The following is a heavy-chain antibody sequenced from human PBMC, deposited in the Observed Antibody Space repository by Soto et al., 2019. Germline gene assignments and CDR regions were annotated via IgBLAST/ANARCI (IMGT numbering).Heavy chain of an antibody. Sequence: ASVKVSCKASGYTFTSYDINWVRQATGQGLEWMGWMNPNSGNTGYAQKFQGRVTMTRNTSISTAYMELSSLRSEDTAVYYCARGLVTYYYDSSGSPSWDYWGQGTLVTVSS. CDR3: ARGLVTYYYDSSGSPSWDY. CDR2: MNPNSGNT. J-gene: IGHJ4*02. CDR1: GYTFTSYD. V-gene: IGHV1-8*01. D-gene: IGHD3-22*01.